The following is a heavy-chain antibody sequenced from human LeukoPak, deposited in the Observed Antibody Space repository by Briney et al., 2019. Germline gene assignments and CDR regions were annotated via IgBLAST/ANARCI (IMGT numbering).Heavy chain of an antibody. Sequence: ASVKVSCKASGYTFTSYYMHWVRQAPGPGLEWMGIINPSGGSTSYAQKFQGRVTMTRDTSTSTVYMELSSLRSEDTAVYYCAGDYYDSSGYLEPFDYWGQGTLVTVSS. CDR3: AGDYYDSSGYLEPFDY. CDR2: INPSGGST. V-gene: IGHV1-46*01. J-gene: IGHJ4*02. CDR1: GYTFTSYY. D-gene: IGHD3-22*01.